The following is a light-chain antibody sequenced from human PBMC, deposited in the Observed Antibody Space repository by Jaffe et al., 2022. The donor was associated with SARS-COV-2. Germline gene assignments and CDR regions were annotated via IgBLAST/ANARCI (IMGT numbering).Light chain of an antibody. J-gene: IGKJ2*01. CDR1: QSVSSSY. Sequence: EIVLTQSPGTLSLSPGERATLSCRASQSVSSSYLAWYQHKPGQAPRLLIYGASSRATGISDRFSGSGSGTDFTLTINRLEPEDFAVYYCQLYGNSPRYTFGQGTKLEIK. CDR3: QLYGNSPRYT. CDR2: GAS. V-gene: IGKV3-20*01.